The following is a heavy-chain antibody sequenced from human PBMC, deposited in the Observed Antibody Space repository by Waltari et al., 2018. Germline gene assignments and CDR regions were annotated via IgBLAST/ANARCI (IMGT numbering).Heavy chain of an antibody. CDR1: GFNVTTSW. CDR3: AREWGFKRFDI. J-gene: IGHJ3*02. Sequence: EVQLVESGGGLVQPGGSLRLSCGAPGFNVTTSWMNWVRQAPGKGVEWGARMKTDGSEEFCVDSVRGGFTISRDNDKNLLFLQMNSLSADDTAVYFCAREWGFKRFDIWGQGTAVTVAS. CDR2: MKTDGSEE. D-gene: IGHD3-16*01. V-gene: IGHV3-7*03.